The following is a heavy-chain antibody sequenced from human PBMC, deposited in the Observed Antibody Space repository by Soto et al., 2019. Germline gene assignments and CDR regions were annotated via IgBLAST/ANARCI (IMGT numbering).Heavy chain of an antibody. D-gene: IGHD3-3*01. J-gene: IGHJ3*02. V-gene: IGHV3-64*01. CDR2: ISSNGGST. CDR3: ARDGVLEGWGDAFDI. Sequence: EVQLVESGGGLVQPGGSLRLSCAASGFTFSSYAMHWVRQAPGKGLEYVSAISSNGGSTYYANSVKGRFTISRDNSKNTLYLQVGSLRAEDMAVYYCARDGVLEGWGDAFDIWGQGTMVTVSS. CDR1: GFTFSSYA.